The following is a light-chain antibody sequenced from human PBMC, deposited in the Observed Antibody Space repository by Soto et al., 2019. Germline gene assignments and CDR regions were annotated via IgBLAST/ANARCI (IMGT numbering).Light chain of an antibody. V-gene: IGLV2-11*01. CDR2: DVS. CDR3: CSYAGTVSV. J-gene: IGLJ1*01. CDR1: SSDFGGYNY. Sequence: QSVLTQARSVSGSPGQSVTISCTGTSSDFGGYNYVSWYQHHPGKAPKLMIYDVSERPSGVPDRFSGSKSGNTASLTISGLQAEDEADYYRCSYAGTVSVFGTGTKVTVL.